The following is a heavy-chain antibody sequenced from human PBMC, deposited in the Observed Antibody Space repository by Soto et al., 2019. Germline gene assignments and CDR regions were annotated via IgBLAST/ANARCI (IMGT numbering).Heavy chain of an antibody. CDR1: GGSISSYY. Sequence: SETLSLTCTVSGGSISSYYWSWIRQPPGKGLEWIGYIYYSGSTNYNPSLKSRVTISVDTSKNQFSLKLSSVTAADTAVYYCARVRELRSLNWFDPWGQGTLVTVSS. D-gene: IGHD3-3*01. J-gene: IGHJ5*02. CDR3: ARVRELRSLNWFDP. CDR2: IYYSGST. V-gene: IGHV4-59*01.